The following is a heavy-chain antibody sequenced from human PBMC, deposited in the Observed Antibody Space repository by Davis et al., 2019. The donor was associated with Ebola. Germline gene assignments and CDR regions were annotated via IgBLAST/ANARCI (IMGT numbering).Heavy chain of an antibody. Sequence: GESLKISCAASGFTFSSFEMTWVRQAPGKGLEWVSYISGSGSTIFYADSVKGRFTISRDNAKNSLYRQMNSLRAEDTAVYYCARERWLGDYYFDYWGQGTLVTVSS. D-gene: IGHD6-19*01. CDR1: GFTFSSFE. J-gene: IGHJ4*02. V-gene: IGHV3-48*03. CDR2: ISGSGSTI. CDR3: ARERWLGDYYFDY.